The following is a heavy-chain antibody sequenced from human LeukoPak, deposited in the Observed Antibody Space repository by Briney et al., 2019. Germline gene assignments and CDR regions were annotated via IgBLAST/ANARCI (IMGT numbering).Heavy chain of an antibody. D-gene: IGHD3-10*01. V-gene: IGHV4-59*08. CDR2: VYYTGRT. CDR1: GDSISGYY. CDR3: ARHMSVSYDAFDL. Sequence: PSGTLSLTCTVSGDSISGYYWSWSRQPPGKGLEWIAYVYYTGRTLYNPSLESRVTISVDTSKTQFSLTVTSVTAADTAVYYCARHMSVSYDAFDLWGRGTTVTVSS. J-gene: IGHJ3*01.